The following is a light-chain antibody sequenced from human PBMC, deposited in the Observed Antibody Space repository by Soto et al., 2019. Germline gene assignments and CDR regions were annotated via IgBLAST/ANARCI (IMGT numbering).Light chain of an antibody. V-gene: IGLV1-40*01. CDR3: QSYDSSLSGVV. CDR2: GNS. J-gene: IGLJ2*01. Sequence: QSVLTQPPSVSGAPGQRVTISCTGSSSNIGAGYDVHWYQQFPGTAPKLLIYGNSNRPSGVPDRISGSKSGTSASLAITGLQAEDEADYYCQSYDSSLSGVVFGGGTQLTVL. CDR1: SSNIGAGYD.